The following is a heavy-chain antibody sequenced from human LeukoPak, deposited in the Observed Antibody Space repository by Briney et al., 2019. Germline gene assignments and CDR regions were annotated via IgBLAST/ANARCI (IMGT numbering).Heavy chain of an antibody. Sequence: PSETLSLTCTVAGDSISSYCWSWVRQPPGKGLEWIGSMCYSGSTNFNPSLKSRVTISIDTSKNQFSLKLSSVTAADTAVYYCARGSDQRPYYFDYWGQGTLVTVSS. CDR1: GDSISSYC. J-gene: IGHJ4*02. D-gene: IGHD2-2*01. V-gene: IGHV4-59*12. CDR2: MCYSGST. CDR3: ARGSDQRPYYFDY.